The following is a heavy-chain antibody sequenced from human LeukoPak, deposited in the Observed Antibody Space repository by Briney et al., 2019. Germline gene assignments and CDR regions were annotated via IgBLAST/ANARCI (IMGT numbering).Heavy chain of an antibody. CDR3: ARRGLLLLRGIDY. V-gene: IGHV4-39*01. CDR2: IYYSGST. Sequence: PSETLSLTCTVSGGSISSSSYYWGWIRQPPGKGLEWIGSIYYSGSTYYNPSLKSRVTISVDTSKNQFSLKLSSVTAADTAVYYCARRGLLLLRGIDYWGQGTLVTVSS. J-gene: IGHJ4*02. CDR1: GGSISSSSYY. D-gene: IGHD3-22*01.